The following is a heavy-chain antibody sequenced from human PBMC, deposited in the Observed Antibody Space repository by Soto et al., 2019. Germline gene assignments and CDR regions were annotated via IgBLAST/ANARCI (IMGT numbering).Heavy chain of an antibody. CDR2: ISYDGSNK. CDR3: AKDAGLDYYGSGRDYYYGMDV. CDR1: GFTFSSYG. J-gene: IGHJ6*02. D-gene: IGHD3-10*01. Sequence: PGGSLRLSCSASGFTFSSYGMHWVRQAPGKGLEWVAVISYDGSNKYYADSVKGRFTISRDNSKNTLYLQMNSLRAEDTAVYYCAKDAGLDYYGSGRDYYYGMDVWGQGTTVTVSS. V-gene: IGHV3-30*18.